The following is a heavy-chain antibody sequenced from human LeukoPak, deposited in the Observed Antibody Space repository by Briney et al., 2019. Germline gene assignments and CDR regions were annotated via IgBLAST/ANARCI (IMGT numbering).Heavy chain of an antibody. V-gene: IGHV3-23*01. D-gene: IGHD3-10*01. Sequence: PGGSLRLSCAVSGITLSNYGMSWVRQAPGKGLEWVSGISGSGGNTYYADSVKGRFTISRDNSKNTLYLQINSLKAEDTAVYYCTKGPDPGGFGYWGQGTLVTVSS. CDR3: TKGPDPGGFGY. CDR1: GITLSNYG. J-gene: IGHJ4*02. CDR2: ISGSGGNT.